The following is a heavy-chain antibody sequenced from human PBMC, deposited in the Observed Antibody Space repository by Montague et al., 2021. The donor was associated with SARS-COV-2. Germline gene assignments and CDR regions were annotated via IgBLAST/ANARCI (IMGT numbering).Heavy chain of an antibody. CDR3: ARDTPTGYANSWRNNHYYYGKDV. CDR1: GGSISNYY. Sequence: SETLSLTCTVSGGSISNYYWSWIRQPPGRGLEWIGYIYYSGSTDYSPSXXSRVTISLDTSKNQFSLKVTSVTAADTAVYYCARDTPTGYANSWRNNHYYYGKDVWGQGTTVTVSS. V-gene: IGHV4-59*01. CDR2: IYYSGST. J-gene: IGHJ6*02. D-gene: IGHD1-14*01.